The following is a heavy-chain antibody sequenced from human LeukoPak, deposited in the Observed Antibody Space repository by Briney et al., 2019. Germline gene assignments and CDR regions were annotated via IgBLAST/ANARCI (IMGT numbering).Heavy chain of an antibody. D-gene: IGHD3-22*01. J-gene: IGHJ4*02. CDR2: IKSKTDGGTT. V-gene: IGHV3-15*07. CDR3: TTDENYYDSSGYYYVDY. Sequence: GGSLRLSCAASGFTFSNAWMNWVRQAPGKGLEWVGRIKSKTDGGTTDYAAPVKGRLTISRDDSKNTLYLQMNSLKTEDTAVYYCTTDENYYDSSGYYYVDYWGQGTLVTVSS. CDR1: GFTFSNAW.